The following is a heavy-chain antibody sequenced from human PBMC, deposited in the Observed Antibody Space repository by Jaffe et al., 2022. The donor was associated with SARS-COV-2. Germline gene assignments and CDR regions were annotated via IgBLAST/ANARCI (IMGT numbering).Heavy chain of an antibody. V-gene: IGHV3-43*02. CDR2: ISGDGGST. CDR1: GFTFDDYA. J-gene: IGHJ6*02. Sequence: EVQLVESGGGVVQPGGSLRLSCAASGFTFDDYAMHWVRQAPGKGLEWVSLISGDGGSTYYADSVKGRFTISRDNSKNSLYLQMNSLRTEDTALYYCAKDIKEAPGIRYGMDVWGQGTTVTVSS. CDR3: AKDIKEAPGIRYGMDV. D-gene: IGHD6-13*01.